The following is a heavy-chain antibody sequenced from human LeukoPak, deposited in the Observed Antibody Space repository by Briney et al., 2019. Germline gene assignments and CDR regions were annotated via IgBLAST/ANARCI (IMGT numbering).Heavy chain of an antibody. CDR1: GGTFSSYA. Sequence: EASVKVSCKASGGTFSSYAISWVRQAPGQGLEWMGGIIPIFGTANYAQKFQGRVTITADESTSTAYMELSSLRSEDTAVYYCARIGSSGYYYFSIYWGQGTLVTVSS. CDR2: IIPIFGTA. CDR3: ARIGSSGYYYFSIY. D-gene: IGHD3-22*01. V-gene: IGHV1-69*01. J-gene: IGHJ4*02.